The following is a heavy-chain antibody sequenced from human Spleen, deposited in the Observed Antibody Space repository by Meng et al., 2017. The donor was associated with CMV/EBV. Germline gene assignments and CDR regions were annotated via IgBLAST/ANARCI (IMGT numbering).Heavy chain of an antibody. CDR3: ARIVGATTGWFDP. Sequence: QEEVVQAGAAVKKPWASVKVSCKASGYTFTGYYMHWVRQAPGQGLEWMGWINPNSGGTNYAQKFQGRVTMTRDTSISTAYMELSRLRSDDTAVYYCARIVGATTGWFDPWGQGTLVTVSS. D-gene: IGHD1-26*01. CDR1: GYTFTGYY. J-gene: IGHJ5*02. V-gene: IGHV1-2*02. CDR2: INPNSGGT.